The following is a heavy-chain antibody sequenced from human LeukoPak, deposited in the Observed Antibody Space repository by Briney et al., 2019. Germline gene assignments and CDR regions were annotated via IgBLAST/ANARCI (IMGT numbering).Heavy chain of an antibody. CDR2: INHSGST. CDR1: GGSFSGYY. J-gene: IGHJ6*03. D-gene: IGHD6-13*01. CDR3: ARGGIAAAGVYYYMDV. V-gene: IGHV4-34*01. Sequence: KPSETLSLTCAVYGGSFSGYYWSWIRQPPGKGLEWIGEINHSGSTNYNPSLKSRVTISVDTSKNQFSLKLSSVTAADTAVYYCARGGIAAAGVYYYMDVWGKGTTVTVSS.